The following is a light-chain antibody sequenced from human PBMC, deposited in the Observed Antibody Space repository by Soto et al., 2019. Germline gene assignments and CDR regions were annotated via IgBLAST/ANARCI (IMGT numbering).Light chain of an antibody. V-gene: IGKV1-27*01. CDR1: RDITDY. J-gene: IGKJ1*01. CDR2: AAS. Sequence: DIQMTQSPSSLSASVGDRVTITCRASRDITDYLAWYQQKPGQVPKLLIYAASTLQSGVPSRFTASGSGTDFTLTITGLRPEDFATYYCQNYDSAPWTFGLGTKVDIK. CDR3: QNYDSAPWT.